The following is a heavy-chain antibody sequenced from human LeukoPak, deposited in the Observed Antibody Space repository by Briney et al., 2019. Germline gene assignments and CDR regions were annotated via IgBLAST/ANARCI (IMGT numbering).Heavy chain of an antibody. V-gene: IGHV3-15*01. Sequence: GGSLRLSCAASGFTFTNAWMSWVRQAPGKGLEWVGRIKSKSDGGTTDYAAPVKGRFTISRDDSKNTLYLQMNSLKTEDTAVYYCSTIAAAGHFDYWGQGTLVTVSS. CDR2: IKSKSDGGTT. D-gene: IGHD6-13*01. CDR1: GFTFTNAW. J-gene: IGHJ4*02. CDR3: STIAAAGHFDY.